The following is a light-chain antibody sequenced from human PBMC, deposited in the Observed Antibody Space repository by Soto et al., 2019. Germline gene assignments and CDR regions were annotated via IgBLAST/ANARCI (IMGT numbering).Light chain of an antibody. Sequence: QTVVTQPPSVSGAPGQRVTISCTGSSSNIGAGYDVHWYQQLPGTAPKLFIYGNSNRPSGVPDRFSGSKSGTSASLAITGLQAEDEADYYCQSYDSSLSAEVFGTGTKLTVL. V-gene: IGLV1-40*01. J-gene: IGLJ1*01. CDR1: SSNIGAGYD. CDR3: QSYDSSLSAEV. CDR2: GNS.